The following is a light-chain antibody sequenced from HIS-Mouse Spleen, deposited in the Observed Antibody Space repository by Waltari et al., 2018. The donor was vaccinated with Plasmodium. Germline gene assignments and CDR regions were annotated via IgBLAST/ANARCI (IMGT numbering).Light chain of an antibody. Sequence: EIVFTQSPATLSLSPGERATLSCRASQSVSSYLAGYQQKPGQAPRLLIYDASNRATGIPARFSGSGSGTDFTLTISSLEPEDFAVYYCQQRSNWPITFGPGTKVDIK. CDR2: DAS. J-gene: IGKJ3*01. V-gene: IGKV3-11*01. CDR3: QQRSNWPIT. CDR1: QSVSSY.